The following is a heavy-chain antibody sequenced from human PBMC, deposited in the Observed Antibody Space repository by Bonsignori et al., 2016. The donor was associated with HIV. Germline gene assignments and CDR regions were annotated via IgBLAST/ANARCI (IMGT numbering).Heavy chain of an antibody. J-gene: IGHJ4*02. Sequence: ASVKVSCKASGYTFTRYGFSWVRQAPGQGLEWMGWISGYGGNTNYGQKFQDRVTMTTDTSTSTAYMELRSLRSDDTAVYYCARENFDLGGTYYFDYWGQGTLVTVSS. V-gene: IGHV1-18*01. CDR2: ISGYGGNT. CDR3: ARENFDLGGTYYFDY. D-gene: IGHD3-9*01. CDR1: GYTFTRYG.